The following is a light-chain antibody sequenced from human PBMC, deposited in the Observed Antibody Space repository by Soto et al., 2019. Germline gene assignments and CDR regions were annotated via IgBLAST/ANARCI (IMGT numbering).Light chain of an antibody. CDR3: QQRSNWPPT. V-gene: IGKV3D-20*02. CDR1: QSVSSNY. Sequence: ETVLTQSPGTLSLSPGERATLSCRASQSVSSNYLAWYQQKPGQAPRLLIYGASSRATGIPDRFSGSGSGTDFTLTISSLEPEDFAVYYCQQRSNWPPTFGPGTKVDI. CDR2: GAS. J-gene: IGKJ3*01.